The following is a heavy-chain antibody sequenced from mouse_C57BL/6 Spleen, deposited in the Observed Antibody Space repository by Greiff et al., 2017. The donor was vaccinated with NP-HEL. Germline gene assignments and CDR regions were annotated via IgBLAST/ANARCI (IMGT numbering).Heavy chain of an antibody. D-gene: IGHD3-2*02. CDR2: ISDGGSYT. CDR1: GFTFSSYA. Sequence: EVNLVESGGGLVKPGGSLKLSCAASGFTFSSYAMSWVRQTPEKRLEWVATISDGGSYTYYPDNVKGRFTISRDNAKNNLYLQMSHLKSEDTAMYYCARAAQAKGGFAYWGQGTLVTVSA. J-gene: IGHJ3*01. CDR3: ARAAQAKGGFAY. V-gene: IGHV5-4*03.